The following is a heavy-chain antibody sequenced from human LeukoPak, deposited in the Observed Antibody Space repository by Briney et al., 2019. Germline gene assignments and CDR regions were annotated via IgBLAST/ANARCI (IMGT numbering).Heavy chain of an antibody. CDR2: ISSSSSTI. CDR3: ASIETYYDFWSGYSSLAWKDV. Sequence: GGSLRLSCAASGFTFSSYSMNWVRQAPGKGLEWVSYISSSSSTIYYADSVKGRFTISRDNAKNSLYLQMNSLRAEEQALYYCASIETYYDFWSGYSSLAWKDVWGKGTTVTVSS. J-gene: IGHJ6*04. V-gene: IGHV3-48*01. CDR1: GFTFSSYS. D-gene: IGHD3-3*01.